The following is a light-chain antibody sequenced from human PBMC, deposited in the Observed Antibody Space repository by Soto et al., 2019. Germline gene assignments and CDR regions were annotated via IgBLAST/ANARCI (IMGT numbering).Light chain of an antibody. V-gene: IGKV1-6*01. CDR1: QDIRNE. J-gene: IGKJ1*01. Sequence: AIQMTQSPSSLSASVGDRVTITCRASQDIRNELGWYQQKPGKAPKLLIYTASNLQSGVPSRFSGSGSGTDFTLTISSLQPEDSATYYCLQDHNYPRAFGQGTKVEVK. CDR2: TAS. CDR3: LQDHNYPRA.